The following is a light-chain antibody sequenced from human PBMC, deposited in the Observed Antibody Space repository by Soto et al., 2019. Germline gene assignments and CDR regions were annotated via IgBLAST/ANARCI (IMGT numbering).Light chain of an antibody. J-gene: IGKJ1*01. V-gene: IGKV1-39*01. CDR1: QTVSDY. CDR2: LTS. CDR3: QQTYSTPQT. Sequence: DIQMTQSPSSLSASVGDTVTITCRASQTVSDYLNWNQQKPGNAPKLLLYLTSTLHSGVPARFSGRGSGTDVTLVINRLQPEDFATYFCQQTYSTPQTFGQGTKVVI.